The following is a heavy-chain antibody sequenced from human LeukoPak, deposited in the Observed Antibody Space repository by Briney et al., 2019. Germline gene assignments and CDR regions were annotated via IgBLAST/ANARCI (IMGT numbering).Heavy chain of an antibody. D-gene: IGHD4-23*01. V-gene: IGHV3-30*02. J-gene: IGHJ4*02. Sequence: GGSLRLSCAASGFTFSHYGMHWVRQAPGKGLEWLAFTPYDGSYQYYADSVKGRFTISRDNSKNTLYLQMNSLRAEDTAVYYCAKDYGGNWGLFDYWGQGTLVTVSS. CDR2: TPYDGSYQ. CDR3: AKDYGGNWGLFDY. CDR1: GFTFSHYG.